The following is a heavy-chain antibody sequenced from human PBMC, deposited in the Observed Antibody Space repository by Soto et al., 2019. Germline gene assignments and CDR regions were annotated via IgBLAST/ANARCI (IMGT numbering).Heavy chain of an antibody. D-gene: IGHD6-13*01. Sequence: QVQLVESGGGVVQPGRSLRLSCAASGFTFSIYGMHWVRQAPGKGLEWVAVISYDVSNKYYEDSVKGRFTISRNNSKNTLYLHMNSLRAEDTAVHYCAKSIAAPGSLHYWDQGTLVTVSS. V-gene: IGHV3-30*18. CDR1: GFTFSIYG. J-gene: IGHJ4*02. CDR3: AKSIAAPGSLHY. CDR2: ISYDVSNK.